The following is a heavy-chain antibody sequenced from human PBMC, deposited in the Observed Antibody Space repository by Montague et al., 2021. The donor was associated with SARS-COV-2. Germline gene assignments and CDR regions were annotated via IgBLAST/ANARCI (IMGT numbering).Heavy chain of an antibody. Sequence: SPRLSCAASGFTFGDYAMYWVRQAPGKGLEWVSGISWNSGMIGYVDSVKGRFTISRDNTKNSLYLQMNSLRPEDTAVYYCAKELGSATEYDDYGMDVWGQGTTVTVSS. CDR2: ISWNSGMI. D-gene: IGHD3-16*01. CDR1: GFTFGDYA. V-gene: IGHV3-9*01. J-gene: IGHJ6*02. CDR3: AKELGSATEYDDYGMDV.